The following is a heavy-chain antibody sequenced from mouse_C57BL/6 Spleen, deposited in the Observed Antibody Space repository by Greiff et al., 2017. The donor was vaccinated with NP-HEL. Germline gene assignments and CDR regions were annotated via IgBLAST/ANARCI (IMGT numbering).Heavy chain of an antibody. D-gene: IGHD2-1*01. Sequence: DVQLVESGGGLVKPGGSLKLSCAASGFTFSDYGMHWVRQAPEKGLEWVAYISSGSSTIYYADTVKGRFTISRDNAKNTLFLQMTSLRSEDTAMYYCARNYGNWYFDVWGTGTTVTVSS. CDR3: ARNYGNWYFDV. CDR1: GFTFSDYG. CDR2: ISSGSSTI. J-gene: IGHJ1*03. V-gene: IGHV5-17*01.